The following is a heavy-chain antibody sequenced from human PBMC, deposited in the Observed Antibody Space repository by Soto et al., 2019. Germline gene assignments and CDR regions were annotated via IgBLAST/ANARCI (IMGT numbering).Heavy chain of an antibody. CDR1: GGTFSSYA. D-gene: IGHD6-19*01. Sequence: SVKVSCKASGGTFSSYAISWVRQAPGQGLEWMGGIIPIFGTANYAQKFQGRVTITADESTSTAYMELSSLRSEDTAVYYCARDKDPDRLGWYGGYFDYWGQGTLVTVAS. CDR3: ARDKDPDRLGWYGGYFDY. V-gene: IGHV1-69*13. J-gene: IGHJ4*02. CDR2: IIPIFGTA.